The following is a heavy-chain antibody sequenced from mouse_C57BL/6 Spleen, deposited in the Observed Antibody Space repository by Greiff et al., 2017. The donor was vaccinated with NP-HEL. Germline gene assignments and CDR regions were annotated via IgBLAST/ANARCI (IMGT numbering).Heavy chain of an antibody. CDR3: ARMGILYYSNYLFYAMDY. Sequence: QVQLQQSGPGLVQPSQSLSITCTVSGFSLTSYGVHWVRQSPGKGLEWLGVIWSGGSTDYNAAFISRLSISKDNSKSQVFFKMNSLQADDTAIYYCARMGILYYSNYLFYAMDYWGQGTSVTVSS. J-gene: IGHJ4*01. CDR2: IWSGGST. CDR1: GFSLTSYG. D-gene: IGHD2-5*01. V-gene: IGHV2-2*01.